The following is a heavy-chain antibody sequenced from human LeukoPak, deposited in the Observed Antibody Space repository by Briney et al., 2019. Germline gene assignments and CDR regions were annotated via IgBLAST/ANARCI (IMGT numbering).Heavy chain of an antibody. J-gene: IGHJ4*02. V-gene: IGHV3-74*01. Sequence: GGSLRLSCETAGFTFSSYVMHWVRRTPGKGLVWVSRISHDGIISYADSVKGRFTISRDNAKNTLILQMNSLRVEDTAVYYCARDWVYKIDYWGRGTLVTASS. CDR3: ARDWVYKIDY. CDR2: ISHDGII. D-gene: IGHD5-24*01. CDR1: GFTFSSYV.